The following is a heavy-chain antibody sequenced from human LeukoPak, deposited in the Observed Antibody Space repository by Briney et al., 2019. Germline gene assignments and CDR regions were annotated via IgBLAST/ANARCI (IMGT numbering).Heavy chain of an antibody. CDR2: IRYDGSNK. CDR3: AKFIVATIFSWYYYYMDV. D-gene: IGHD5-12*01. Sequence: GGSLRLSCAASGFTFSSYGMHWVRQAPGKGLEWVAFIRYDGSNKYYADSVKGRFTISRDNSKNTLYLQMNSLRAEDTAVYYCAKFIVATIFSWYYYYMDVWGKGTTVTVSS. CDR1: GFTFSSYG. J-gene: IGHJ6*03. V-gene: IGHV3-30*02.